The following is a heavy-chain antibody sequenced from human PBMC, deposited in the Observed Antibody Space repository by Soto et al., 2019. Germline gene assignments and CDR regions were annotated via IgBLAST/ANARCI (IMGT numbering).Heavy chain of an antibody. D-gene: IGHD3-22*01. CDR3: AKSPGMYYYDSSGYYHYDY. CDR1: GFTFSNAW. CDR2: IKSKTDGGTT. V-gene: IGHV3-15*01. Sequence: GSLRLSCAASGFTFSNAWMSWVRQAPGKGLEWVGRIKSKTDGGTTDYAAPVKGRFTISRDDSKNTLYLQMNSLKTEDTAVYYCAKSPGMYYYDSSGYYHYDYWGQGTLVTVSS. J-gene: IGHJ4*02.